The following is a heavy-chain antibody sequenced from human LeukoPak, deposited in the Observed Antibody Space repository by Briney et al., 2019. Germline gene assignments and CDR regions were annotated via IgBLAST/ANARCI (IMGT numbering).Heavy chain of an antibody. CDR1: GYSFTSYW. CDR2: IYPGDSDT. D-gene: IGHD4-11*01. J-gene: IGHJ6*03. CDR3: ATTTVQITTGYYYMDV. Sequence: GESLKISCKGSGYSFTSYWIGWVRQMPGKGLEWMGIIYPGDSDTRYSPSFQGQVTISADKSISTAYLQWSSLKASDTAMYYCATTTVQITTGYYYMDVWGKGTTVTVSS. V-gene: IGHV5-51*01.